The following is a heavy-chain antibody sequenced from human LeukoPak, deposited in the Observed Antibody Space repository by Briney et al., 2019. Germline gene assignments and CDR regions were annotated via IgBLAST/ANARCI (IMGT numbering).Heavy chain of an antibody. Sequence: ASVKVSCKASGGTFSSYAISWVRQAPGQGLEWMGGIIPIFGTVNYAQKFQGRVTITADESTSTAYMGLSSLRSQDTAVYYCARIFGSSSSFDYWGQGTLVTVSS. CDR1: GGTFSSYA. J-gene: IGHJ4*02. CDR2: IIPIFGTV. D-gene: IGHD6-6*01. CDR3: ARIFGSSSSFDY. V-gene: IGHV1-69*13.